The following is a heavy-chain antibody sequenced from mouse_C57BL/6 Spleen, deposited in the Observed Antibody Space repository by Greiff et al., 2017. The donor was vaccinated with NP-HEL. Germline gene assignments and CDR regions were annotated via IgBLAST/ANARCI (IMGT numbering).Heavy chain of an antibody. CDR2: IDPETGGT. J-gene: IGHJ2*01. D-gene: IGHD1-1*01. CDR1: GYTFTDYE. Sequence: VQLQQSGAELVRPGASVTLSCKASGYTFTDYEMHWVKQTPVHGLEWIGAIDPETGGTAYNQKFKGKAILTADKSSSTAYMELRSLTSEDSAVYYCTEFITTVVGYFDYWGQGTTLTVSS. V-gene: IGHV1-15*01. CDR3: TEFITTVVGYFDY.